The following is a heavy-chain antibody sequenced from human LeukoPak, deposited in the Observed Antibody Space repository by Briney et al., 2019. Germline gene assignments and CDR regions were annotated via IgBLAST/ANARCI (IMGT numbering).Heavy chain of an antibody. CDR1: GFTFTTYA. D-gene: IGHD4-17*01. J-gene: IGHJ4*02. CDR2: ISSTGSYI. V-gene: IGHV3-21*01. CDR3: ARDSYGDHFYDY. Sequence: GGSLRLSCAASGFTFTTYAMNWVRQAPGKGLEWVSSISSTGSYISYADSVKGRFTISRDNAKNSLYLQMNSLRAEDTAVYYCARDSYGDHFYDYWGQGTLVTVSS.